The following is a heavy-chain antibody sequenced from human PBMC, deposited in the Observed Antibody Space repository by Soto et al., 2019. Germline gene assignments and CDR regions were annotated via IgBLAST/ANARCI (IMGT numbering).Heavy chain of an antibody. Sequence: SETLSLTCTVSGASIITDNYFWVWIRHSPRRGLELIGSISYSGLTYDNPPLQSRVTISIDASKNQFSLKLTSVTTADTAVYYCARRRASDYGGNHHPYYFDRWGQGALVTVSS. CDR2: ISYSGLT. CDR3: ARRRASDYGGNHHPYYFDR. CDR1: GASIITDNYF. D-gene: IGHD4-17*01. J-gene: IGHJ4*02. V-gene: IGHV4-39*01.